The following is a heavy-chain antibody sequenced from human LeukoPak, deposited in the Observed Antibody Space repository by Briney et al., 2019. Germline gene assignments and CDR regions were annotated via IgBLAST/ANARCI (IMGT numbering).Heavy chain of an antibody. CDR2: ISSSSSYI. J-gene: IGHJ4*02. CDR3: AKDQHYYDSSGYSRMGYFDY. Sequence: GGSLRLSCAASGFTFSSYSMNWVRQAPGKGLEWVSSISSSSSYIYYADSVKGRFTISRDNAKNSLYLQMNSLRAEDTAVYYCAKDQHYYDSSGYSRMGYFDYWGQGTLVTVSS. D-gene: IGHD3-22*01. CDR1: GFTFSSYS. V-gene: IGHV3-21*01.